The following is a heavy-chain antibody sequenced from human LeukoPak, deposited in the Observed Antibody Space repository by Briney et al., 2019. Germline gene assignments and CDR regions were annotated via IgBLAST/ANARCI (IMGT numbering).Heavy chain of an antibody. D-gene: IGHD6-19*01. V-gene: IGHV4-4*07. CDR2: IYTSGST. CDR3: ARQKAGNCFDP. CDR1: GGSIGSYY. J-gene: IGHJ5*02. Sequence: SETLSLTCTVSGGSIGSYYWSWIRQPAGEGLEWIGHIYTSGSTNYNPSLKSRVTMSVDTSKNQFSLKLSSVTAADTAVYYCARQKAGNCFDPWGQGTPVTVSS.